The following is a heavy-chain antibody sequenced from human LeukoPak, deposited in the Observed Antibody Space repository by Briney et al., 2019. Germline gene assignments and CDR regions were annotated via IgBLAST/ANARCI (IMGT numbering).Heavy chain of an antibody. CDR2: TYYGGST. CDR1: GDSISGSSYY. CDR3: ASADGYKIDY. V-gene: IGHV4-39*01. J-gene: IGHJ4*02. D-gene: IGHD5-24*01. Sequence: SETLSLTCTVSGDSISGSSYYWGWIRQPPGKGLEWIGNTYYGGSTYYNPSLKSRVSISVDTSNNQFSLKVSSVTAADTAVYYCASADGYKIDYWGQGTLVTVSS.